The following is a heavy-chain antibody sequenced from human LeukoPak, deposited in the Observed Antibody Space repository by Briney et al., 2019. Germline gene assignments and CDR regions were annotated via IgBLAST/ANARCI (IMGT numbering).Heavy chain of an antibody. V-gene: IGHV3-21*01. CDR1: GFTFSIYS. CDR2: ISSSSSYI. D-gene: IGHD6-19*01. CDR3: ARPSNEGQWLVGQGVDY. Sequence: GGSLRLSCAASGFTFSIYSMNWVRQAPGKGLEWVSSISSSSSYIYYADSVKGRFTISRDNAKKSMYLEMNSLRAEDTAVYYCARPSNEGQWLVGQGVDYWGQGTLVTVSS. J-gene: IGHJ4*02.